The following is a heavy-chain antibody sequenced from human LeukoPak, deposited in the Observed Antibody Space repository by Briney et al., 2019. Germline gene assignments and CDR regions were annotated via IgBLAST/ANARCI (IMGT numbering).Heavy chain of an antibody. Sequence: GGSLRLSCAASGFTFSNHGMNWVRQAPGKGLEWVSGISPSGDITYYADSVKGRFTISRDNSKNTLHLEVISQTAEDTAVYYCAKDDAWIRFGEWSQGTLVTASS. CDR2: ISPSGDIT. J-gene: IGHJ4*02. CDR3: AKDDAWIRFGE. V-gene: IGHV3-23*01. CDR1: GFTFSNHG. D-gene: IGHD3-10*01.